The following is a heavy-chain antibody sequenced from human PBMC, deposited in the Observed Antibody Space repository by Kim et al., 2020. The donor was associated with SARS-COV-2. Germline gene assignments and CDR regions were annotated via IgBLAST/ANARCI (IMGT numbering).Heavy chain of an antibody. J-gene: IGHJ5*02. CDR3: ARDPYGDYGSNWFDP. Sequence: GGSLRLSCAASGFTFSSYSMNWVRQAPGKGLEWVAYISSSSSTIYYADSVKGRFTISRDNAKNSLYLQMNSLRDEDTAVYYCARDPYGDYGSNWFDPWGQGTLVTVSS. CDR2: ISSSSSTI. V-gene: IGHV3-48*02. D-gene: IGHD4-17*01. CDR1: GFTFSSYS.